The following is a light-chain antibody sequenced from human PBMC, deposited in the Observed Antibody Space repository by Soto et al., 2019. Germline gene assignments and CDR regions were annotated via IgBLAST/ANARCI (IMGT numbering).Light chain of an antibody. Sequence: QSVLTQPASVSGSPGQSITISCTGTSSDIGGYKYVSWYQQYPGKAPKLMIFEVYNRPSGVSSRFSGSKSGNTASLTISGLQAEDEAVYYCVSYTSRDTLLIFGGGTQLTVL. J-gene: IGLJ2*01. CDR3: VSYTSRDTLLI. CDR1: SSDIGGYKY. V-gene: IGLV2-14*01. CDR2: EVY.